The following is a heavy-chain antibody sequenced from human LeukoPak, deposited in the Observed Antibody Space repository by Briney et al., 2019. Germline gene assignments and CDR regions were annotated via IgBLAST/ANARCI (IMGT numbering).Heavy chain of an antibody. CDR2: IYSGGST. CDR1: GFTVSSNY. D-gene: IGHD3-10*01. J-gene: IGHJ4*02. V-gene: IGHV3-66*01. Sequence: GGSLRLSCAASGFTVSSNYMSWVRQAPGKGLEWVSVIYSGGSTYYADSVEGRFTISRDNSKNTLYLQMNSLRAEDTAVYYCARDGVLLWFGELSWGQGTLVTVSS. CDR3: ARDGVLLWFGELS.